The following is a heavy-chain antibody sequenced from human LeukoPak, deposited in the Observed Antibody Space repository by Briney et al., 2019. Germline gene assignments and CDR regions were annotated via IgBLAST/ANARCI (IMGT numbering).Heavy chain of an antibody. CDR1: GGSISSYY. CDR2: IYPSGST. Sequence: PSETLSLTCTVPGGSISSYYWSWIRQPAGKALEWIGRIYPSGSTNYNPSLKSRVTMSADTSKNQFSLKLSSMTAADTAVYYCAGWSATRIDYWGQGTLVTVSS. D-gene: IGHD1-26*01. CDR3: AGWSATRIDY. V-gene: IGHV4-4*07. J-gene: IGHJ4*02.